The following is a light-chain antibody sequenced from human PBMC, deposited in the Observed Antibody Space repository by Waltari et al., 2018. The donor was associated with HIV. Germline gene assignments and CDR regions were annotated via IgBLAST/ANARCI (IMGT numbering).Light chain of an antibody. CDR3: SSFTRRNNVI. J-gene: IGLJ2*01. CDR1: SSDVGAYNF. V-gene: IGLV2-14*01. CDR2: EVS. Sequence: QSALTQPASVSESPGQSITISCTGTSSDVGAYNFVSWYQQHPGKVPELIIFEVSNRPSGISGRFSGSKSANTASLTISGLRAEDEADYYCSSFTRRNNVIFGGGTKLTVL.